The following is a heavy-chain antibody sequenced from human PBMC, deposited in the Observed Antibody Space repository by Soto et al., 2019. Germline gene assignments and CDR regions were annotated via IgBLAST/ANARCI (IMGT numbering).Heavy chain of an antibody. CDR1: GFTFSSYA. V-gene: IGHV3-23*01. Sequence: GGSLRLSCAASGFTFSSYAMSWVRQAPGKGLEWVSAISGSGGSTYYADSVKGRFTISRDNSKNTLYLQMNSLRAEDTAVYYCAKRGGILDNYYYYYMDVWGKGTTVTSP. CDR2: ISGSGGST. J-gene: IGHJ6*03. CDR3: AKRGGILDNYYYYYMDV.